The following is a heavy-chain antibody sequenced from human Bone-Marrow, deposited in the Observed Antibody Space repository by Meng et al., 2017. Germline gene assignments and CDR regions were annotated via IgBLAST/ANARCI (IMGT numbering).Heavy chain of an antibody. V-gene: IGHV4-61*01. CDR3: GRAGGVVVAATFLDF. Sequence: CTVVGGSVSSGNYYWSWIRQPPGKGLEWIGYIYYSGSTKYNPSLKSRVTISLDTSKNQFSLKLSSVTAADPAVYYCGRAGGVVVAATFLDFWGHGTLVTVSS. CDR1: GGSVSSGNYY. D-gene: IGHD2-15*01. J-gene: IGHJ4*01. CDR2: IYYSGST.